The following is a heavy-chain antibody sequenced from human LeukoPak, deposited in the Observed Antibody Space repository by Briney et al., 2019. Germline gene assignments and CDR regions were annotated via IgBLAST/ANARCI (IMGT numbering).Heavy chain of an antibody. D-gene: IGHD2-21*02. CDR3: ARVGATGATADN. CDR2: INPRGGST. CDR1: RYIFTTYY. J-gene: IGHJ4*02. V-gene: IGHV1-46*01. Sequence: ASVKVSCKASRYIFTTYYMHWLRQAPGQGPEWMGIINPRGGSTDYAQKFQGRVTMTSDTSTSTVYMELKSLRSEDTAVYFCARVGATGATADNWGQGTLVTVSS.